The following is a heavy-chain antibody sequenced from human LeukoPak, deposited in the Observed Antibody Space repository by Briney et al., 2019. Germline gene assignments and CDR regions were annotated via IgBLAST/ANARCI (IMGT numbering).Heavy chain of an antibody. CDR3: ARDPLDSGPTGAFDI. CDR1: GFTFTNYA. D-gene: IGHD1-26*01. CDR2: LSGSGDNT. J-gene: IGHJ3*02. Sequence: GGSLRLSCAASGFTFTNYAMSWVRQAPGKGLEWVSTLSGSGDNTYYADSVKGRFTISRDNSKNTLYLQMNSLRAEDTAVYYCARDPLDSGPTGAFDIWGQGTMATVSS. V-gene: IGHV3-23*01.